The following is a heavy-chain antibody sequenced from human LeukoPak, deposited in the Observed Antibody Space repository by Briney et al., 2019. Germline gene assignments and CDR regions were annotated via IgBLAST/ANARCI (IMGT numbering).Heavy chain of an antibody. J-gene: IGHJ4*02. V-gene: IGHV4-30-2*01. CDR1: GGSISSGGYS. CDR2: IYHSGST. Sequence: PSQTLSLTCAVSGGSISSGGYSWSWIRQPPGKGLEWIGYIYHSGSTYYNPSLKSRVTISVDRSKNQFSLKLSSVTAADTAVYYCARAGEMATIIDYWGQGALVTVSS. D-gene: IGHD5-24*01. CDR3: ARAGEMATIIDY.